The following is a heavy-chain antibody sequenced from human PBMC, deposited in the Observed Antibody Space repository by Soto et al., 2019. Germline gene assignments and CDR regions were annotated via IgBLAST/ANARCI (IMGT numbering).Heavy chain of an antibody. D-gene: IGHD2-8*01. V-gene: IGHV4-39*01. Sequence: PSETLSLTCTVSGGSISSSSYYWGWIRQPPGKGLEWIGSIYYSGSTYYNPSLKSRATISVDTSKNQFSLKLSSVTAADTAVYYCARRGYYAISAFDIWGQGTMVTVSS. CDR3: ARRGYYAISAFDI. CDR2: IYYSGST. CDR1: GGSISSSSYY. J-gene: IGHJ3*02.